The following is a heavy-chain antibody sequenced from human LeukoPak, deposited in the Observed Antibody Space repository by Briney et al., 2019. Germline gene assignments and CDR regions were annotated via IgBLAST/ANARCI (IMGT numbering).Heavy chain of an antibody. CDR2: FDPEDGEI. CDR1: GYTLIGLS. V-gene: IGHV1-24*01. D-gene: IGHD4-11*01. CDR3: ATGGGITTDSWFDY. J-gene: IGHJ4*02. Sequence: SSVKVSCKVSGYTLIGLSMHWVRQAPGKGLEWMGGFDPEDGEIIYAQKFQGRVIMTEDTFTDTVYMQLSSLRSEDTAVYYCATGGGITTDSWFDYWGQGTLVTVSS.